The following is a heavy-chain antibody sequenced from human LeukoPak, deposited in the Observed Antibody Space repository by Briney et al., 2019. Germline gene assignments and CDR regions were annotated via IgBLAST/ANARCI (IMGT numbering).Heavy chain of an antibody. CDR2: ISGSGSST. J-gene: IGHJ5*02. Sequence: GGSLRLSCAASGVTFSSYAMSWVRQAPGQGLEWVSVISGSGSSTYYVDSVKGRFTISRDNSKNTLYLQMNSLRAEDTAVDYCAKGQYSSGFSYNWFDPWGQGTLVTVSS. CDR3: AKGQYSSGFSYNWFDP. CDR1: GVTFSSYA. D-gene: IGHD6-19*01. V-gene: IGHV3-23*01.